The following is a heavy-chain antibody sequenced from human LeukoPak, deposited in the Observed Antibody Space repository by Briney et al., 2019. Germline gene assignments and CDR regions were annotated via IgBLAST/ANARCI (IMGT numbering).Heavy chain of an antibody. CDR1: GGSISSYY. Sequence: SETLSLTCTVSGGSISSYYWSWIRQPAGKGLEWIGRIYTSGSTNYNPSLKSRVTMSVDTSKNQFSLKLSSVTAADTAVYYCATAFVDTAMAHFDYWGQGTLVTVSS. D-gene: IGHD5-18*01. CDR2: IYTSGST. V-gene: IGHV4-4*07. CDR3: ATAFVDTAMAHFDY. J-gene: IGHJ4*02.